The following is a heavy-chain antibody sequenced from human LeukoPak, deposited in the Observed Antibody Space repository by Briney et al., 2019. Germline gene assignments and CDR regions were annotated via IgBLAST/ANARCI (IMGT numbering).Heavy chain of an antibody. V-gene: IGHV3-20*04. J-gene: IGHJ4*02. CDR2: IKWDGGRT. Sequence: GFLSLSCAASGFTFDDHGMSWVRQGPGKGLEWVFGIKWDGGRTGYADSVKGRFTISRDNAKNSVYLQMNSLRAEDTALYYSARGSGSSWYFYFDYWGQGTLVTVSS. CDR1: GFTFDDHG. CDR3: ARGSGSSWYFYFDY. D-gene: IGHD6-13*01.